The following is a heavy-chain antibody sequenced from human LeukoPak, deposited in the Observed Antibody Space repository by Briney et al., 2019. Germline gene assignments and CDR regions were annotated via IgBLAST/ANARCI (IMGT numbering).Heavy chain of an antibody. J-gene: IGHJ4*02. V-gene: IGHV3-23*01. D-gene: IGHD5/OR15-5a*01. CDR3: ARRLYVHFEY. CDR2: ISGSGGST. CDR1: GFSFSTYA. Sequence: GGSLRLSCVASGFSFSTYAMSWVRQAPGKGLEWVSAISGSGGSTYYADSVKGRFTISRDNSKNTLYLQMNSLRAEDTAVYYCARRLYVHFEYWGQGTLVTVSS.